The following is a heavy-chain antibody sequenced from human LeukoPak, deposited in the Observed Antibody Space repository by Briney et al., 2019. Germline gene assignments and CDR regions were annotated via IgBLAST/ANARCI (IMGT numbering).Heavy chain of an antibody. J-gene: IGHJ4*02. CDR1: GYTFTGYY. CDR2: INPNSGGT. V-gene: IGHV1-2*02. CDR3: ARGGYSSGIRTRFDY. Sequence: ASVKVSCKASGYTFTGYYMHWVRQAPGQGLEWMGWINPNSGGTNYAQKFQGRVTMTRDTSISTAYMELSRLRSDDTAVYYCARGGYSSGIRTRFDYWGQGTLVTVSS. D-gene: IGHD6-19*01.